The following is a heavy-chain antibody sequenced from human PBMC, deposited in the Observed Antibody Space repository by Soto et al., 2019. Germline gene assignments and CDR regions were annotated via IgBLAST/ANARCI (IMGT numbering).Heavy chain of an antibody. D-gene: IGHD2-2*01. CDR2: ISYDGSNK. J-gene: IGHJ6*02. CDR3: AKDRGYGSSTSFYYYYGMDV. Sequence: QVQLVESGGGVVQPGRSLRLSCAASGFTFSSYGMHWVRQAPGKGLEWVAVISYDGSNKYYADSVKGRFTISRDNSKNTLYLQMNSLRAEDTAVYYCAKDRGYGSSTSFYYYYGMDVWGQGTTVTVSS. CDR1: GFTFSSYG. V-gene: IGHV3-30*18.